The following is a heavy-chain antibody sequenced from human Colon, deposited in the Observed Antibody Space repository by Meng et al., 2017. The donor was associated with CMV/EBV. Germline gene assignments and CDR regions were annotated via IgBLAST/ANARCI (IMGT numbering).Heavy chain of an antibody. CDR3: AKAGGETDDFWGGYYNFIDY. CDR1: GFNFDDYV. Sequence: GESLKISCAASGFNFDDYVMHWVRQVPGKGLEWVSLVSGDGISAYYVDSVKGRFTISRDNSKNVLYLQMNSLRTEDTALYYCAKAGGETDDFWGGYYNFIDYWGQGTPVTVSS. J-gene: IGHJ4*02. D-gene: IGHD3-3*01. V-gene: IGHV3-43*02. CDR2: VSGDGISA.